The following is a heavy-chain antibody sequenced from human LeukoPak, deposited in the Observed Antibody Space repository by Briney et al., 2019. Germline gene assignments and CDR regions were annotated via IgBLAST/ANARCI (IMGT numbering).Heavy chain of an antibody. CDR1: GYTFTKFG. V-gene: IGHV1-18*04. CDR2: ISARNDTT. J-gene: IGHJ4*02. CDR3: ARDGGYDFHYFDY. D-gene: IGHD5-12*01. Sequence: GASVKVSCNASGYTFTKFGFSWVRQAPGQGLEWKGWISARNDTTNYAKRFQGRVTMTTDTSTSTAYMELRSLRSDNTAVYFCARDGGYDFHYFDYWGQGTLVTVSS.